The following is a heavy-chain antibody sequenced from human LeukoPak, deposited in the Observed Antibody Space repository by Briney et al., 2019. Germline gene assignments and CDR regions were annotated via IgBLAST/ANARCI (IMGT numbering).Heavy chain of an antibody. D-gene: IGHD6-13*01. J-gene: IGHJ4*02. CDR1: GFTFDDYA. CDR3: AKGISSSWYYSYDY. CDR2: ISWNSGSI. V-gene: IGHV3-9*03. Sequence: GGSLRLSCAASGFTFDDYAMHWVRHAPGKGLEWVSSISWNSGSIVYADSVKGRFTISRDNAKNSLYLRMNSLRAEDMALYYCAKGISSSWYYSYDYWGQGTLVTVSS.